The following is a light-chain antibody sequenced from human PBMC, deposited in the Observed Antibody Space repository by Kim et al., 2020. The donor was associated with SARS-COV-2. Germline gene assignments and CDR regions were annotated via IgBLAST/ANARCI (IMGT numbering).Light chain of an antibody. CDR1: TSNVEAGVE. Sequence: RCTISSAGSTSNVEAGVEVHWYQQLPVTAPKPLIHSNSNRPSGVPDLCSGSKSGTSASLAITGLQPEDEADYYCQSYDSSLSVGIFGGGTQLTVL. CDR2: SNS. V-gene: IGLV1-40*01. CDR3: QSYDSSLSVGI. J-gene: IGLJ2*01.